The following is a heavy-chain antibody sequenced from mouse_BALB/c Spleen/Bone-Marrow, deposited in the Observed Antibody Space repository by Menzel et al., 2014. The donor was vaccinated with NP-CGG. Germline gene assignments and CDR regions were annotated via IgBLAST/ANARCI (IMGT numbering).Heavy chain of an antibody. J-gene: IGHJ4*01. Sequence: EVKVEESGGGLAKPGGSLELSCAASGFTFSSYTMSWVRQTPEKRLEWVATISSGGSYTYYPDSVKGRFTISRDNAKNTLYLQMSSLKSEDTAMYYCTRDAMDYWGQGTSVTVSS. CDR3: TRDAMDY. CDR1: GFTFSSYT. CDR2: ISSGGSYT. V-gene: IGHV5-6-4*01.